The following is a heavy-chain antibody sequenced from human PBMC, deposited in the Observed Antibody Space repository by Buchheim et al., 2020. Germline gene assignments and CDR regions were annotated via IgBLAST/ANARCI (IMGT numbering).Heavy chain of an antibody. V-gene: IGHV3-30*03. Sequence: QVQLVESGGGVVQPGRSLRLSCAASGFTFSSYGMHWVRQAPGKGLEWVAVISYDGSNKYYADSVKGRFTISRDNSKNTLSLQMNSLRAEDTAVYYCASDLNWDIFDHWGQGTL. J-gene: IGHJ4*02. D-gene: IGHD1/OR15-1a*01. CDR1: GFTFSSYG. CDR3: ASDLNWDIFDH. CDR2: ISYDGSNK.